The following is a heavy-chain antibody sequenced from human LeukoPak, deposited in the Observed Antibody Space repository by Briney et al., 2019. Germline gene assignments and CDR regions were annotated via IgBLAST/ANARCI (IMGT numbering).Heavy chain of an antibody. J-gene: IGHJ4*02. CDR2: IIPILGIA. V-gene: IGHV1-69*04. CDR1: GGTFSSYA. Sequence: ASVKVSCKASGGTFSSYAISWVRPAPGQGLEWMGRIIPILGIANYAQKFQGRVTITADKSTSTAYMELSSLRSEDTAVYYCARMLTTAADIDYWGQGTLVTVSS. D-gene: IGHD4-11*01. CDR3: ARMLTTAADIDY.